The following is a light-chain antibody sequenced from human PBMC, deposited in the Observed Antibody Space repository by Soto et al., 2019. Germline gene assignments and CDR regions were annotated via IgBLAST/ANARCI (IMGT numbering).Light chain of an antibody. CDR2: EVN. J-gene: IGLJ1*01. V-gene: IGLV2-8*01. CDR3: FPYADSNNFV. CDR1: SSDVGGSKS. Sequence: QSVLTQPPSASGSPGQSVSISCSGGSSDVGGSKSVSWYQVKPGKAPKLIIYEVNRRPEGAPYRFSGSKSGNTASLTVSGLQAEDEGDYYCFPYADSNNFVFGSGTKVTVL.